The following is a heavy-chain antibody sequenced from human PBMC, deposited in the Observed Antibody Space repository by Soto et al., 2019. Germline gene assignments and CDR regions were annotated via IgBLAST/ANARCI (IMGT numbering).Heavy chain of an antibody. J-gene: IGHJ4*02. V-gene: IGHV3-72*01. D-gene: IGHD2-8*02. CDR3: ARRSGGKYFDY. CDR2: TANKADGYPT. CDR1: GFTFSDHY. Sequence: GGSLRLSCAASGFTFSDHYMDWVRQAPGKGLEWLGRTANKADGYPTQYAASVQGRFTISKDDSKNSLFLQMNSLKTEDTAIYYCARRSGGKYFDYWSQGTLVTVSS.